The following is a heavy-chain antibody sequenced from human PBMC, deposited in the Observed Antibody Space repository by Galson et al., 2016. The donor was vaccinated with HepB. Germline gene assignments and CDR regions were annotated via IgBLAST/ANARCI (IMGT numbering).Heavy chain of an antibody. V-gene: IGHV4-61*02. Sequence: TLSLTCTVSGGSISSGSYYWSWIRQPAGKGLEWIGRIYNSGSTNYKPSLKSRVTISVDTSKNQLSLKLTSVTAADTAVYYCARVGAAARWYYGMDVWGKGTTVTVSS. D-gene: IGHD6-13*01. CDR3: ARVGAAARWYYGMDV. CDR2: IYNSGST. CDR1: GGSISSGSYY. J-gene: IGHJ6*04.